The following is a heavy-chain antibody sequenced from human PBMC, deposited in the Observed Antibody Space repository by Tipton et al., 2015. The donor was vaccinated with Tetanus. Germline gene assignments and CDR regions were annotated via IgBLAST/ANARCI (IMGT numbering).Heavy chain of an antibody. CDR1: GGSINPYY. CDR2: INHSGST. Sequence: LRLSCTVSGGSINPYYWSWIRQPPGKGLEWIGEINHSGSTNYNPSLKSRVTISVDTSKNQFSLKLSSVTAADTAVYYCARDSRVLGPWFYWGQGTLVTVSS. J-gene: IGHJ4*02. V-gene: IGHV4-34*01. CDR3: ARDSRVLGPWFY. D-gene: IGHD3-16*01.